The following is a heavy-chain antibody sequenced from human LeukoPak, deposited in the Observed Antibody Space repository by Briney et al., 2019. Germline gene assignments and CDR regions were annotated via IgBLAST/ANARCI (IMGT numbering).Heavy chain of an antibody. CDR1: GFTFSSYS. Sequence: GGSLRLSCAASGFTFSSYSMNWVRQAPGKWLEWVSSISTSSSYIYYADSVKGRFTISRDSAKNSLYLQMNSLRAEDTAVFYCAIGPRACCSGGSCYENAYWGQGTLVTVSS. CDR2: ISTSSSYI. J-gene: IGHJ4*02. V-gene: IGHV3-21*01. CDR3: AIGPRACCSGGSCYENAY. D-gene: IGHD2-15*01.